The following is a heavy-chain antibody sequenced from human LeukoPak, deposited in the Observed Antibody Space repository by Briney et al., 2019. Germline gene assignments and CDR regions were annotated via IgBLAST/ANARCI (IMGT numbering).Heavy chain of an antibody. D-gene: IGHD2-8*02. Sequence: PGGSLRLSCAASGFAFSSYAMHWVRQAPGKGLEWVAVISYDGSNKYYADSVKGRSTISRDNSKNTLYLQMNSLRAEDTAVYYCARAGGPYWYYGMDVWGQGTTVTVSS. J-gene: IGHJ6*02. V-gene: IGHV3-30*04. CDR2: ISYDGSNK. CDR3: ARAGGPYWYYGMDV. CDR1: GFAFSSYA.